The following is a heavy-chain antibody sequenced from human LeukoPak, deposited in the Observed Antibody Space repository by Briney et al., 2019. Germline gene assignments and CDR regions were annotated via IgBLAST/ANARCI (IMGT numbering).Heavy chain of an antibody. Sequence: GGSLRLSCAASGFTFSSYAMSWVRQAPGKGLEWVSAISGSGGSTYYADSVKGRFTISRDNSKNTLYLQMNSLRAEDTAVHYCAKAGGPPYDFWSGYYSGYYYYYGMDVWGQGTTVTVSS. CDR3: AKAGGPPYDFWSGYYSGYYYYYGMDV. D-gene: IGHD3-3*01. V-gene: IGHV3-23*01. CDR2: ISGSGGST. J-gene: IGHJ6*02. CDR1: GFTFSSYA.